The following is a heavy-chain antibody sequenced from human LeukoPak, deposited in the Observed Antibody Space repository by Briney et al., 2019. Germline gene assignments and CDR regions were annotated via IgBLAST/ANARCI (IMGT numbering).Heavy chain of an antibody. V-gene: IGHV4-34*01. CDR3: ARDLGEGYFDY. CDR1: GGSFSGYY. Sequence: SETLSLTCAVYGGSFSGYYWSWIRQPPGKGLEWIGYIYHSGSTYYNPSLKSRVTISVDRSKNQFSLKLSSVTAADTAVYYCARDLGEGYFDYWGQGTLVTVSS. J-gene: IGHJ4*02. CDR2: IYHSGST.